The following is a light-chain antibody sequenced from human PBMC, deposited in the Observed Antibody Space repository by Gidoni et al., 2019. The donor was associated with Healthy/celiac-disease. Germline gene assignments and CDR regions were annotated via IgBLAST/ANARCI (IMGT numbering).Light chain of an antibody. V-gene: IGKV1-33*01. CDR3: QQYDNLPA. Sequence: DIQMTQSPPSLSASVGDSVTITCQASQDISNYLNWYQQKPGKAPKLLIYDASNLETGVPSRFSGSGSGTDFTFTISSLQPEDIATYYCQQYDNLPAFXPXTKVDIK. CDR1: QDISNY. J-gene: IGKJ3*01. CDR2: DAS.